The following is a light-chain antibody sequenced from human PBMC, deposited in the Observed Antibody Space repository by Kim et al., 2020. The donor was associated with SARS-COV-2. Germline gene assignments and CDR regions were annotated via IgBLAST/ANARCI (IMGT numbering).Light chain of an antibody. CDR3: MQALHTPYT. CDR1: QSLLNSYGKSY. J-gene: IGKJ2*01. V-gene: IGKV2-28*01. CDR2: LGS. Sequence: DFVMTQSPLSLPVTPGEPASISCRSTQSLLNSYGKSYLSWYLQKPGQSPQLLIYLGSYRASGVPDRFSGSGSGTDFTLKISRVEADDVGVYYCMQALHTPYTFGQGTKVDIK.